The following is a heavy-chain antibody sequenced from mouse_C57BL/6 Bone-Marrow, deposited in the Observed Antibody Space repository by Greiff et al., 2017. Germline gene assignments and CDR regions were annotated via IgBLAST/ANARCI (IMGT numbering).Heavy chain of an antibody. J-gene: IGHJ1*03. Sequence: VQLKESGGGLVKPGGSLKLSCAASGFTFSDYGMHWVRQAPEKGLEWVAYISSGSSTIYYADPVKGRFTISRDNAKNTLFLQMTSLRSEDTAMYYCARRSLWLRYFDVWGTGTTVTVSS. CDR2: ISSGSSTI. CDR3: ARRSLWLRYFDV. CDR1: GFTFSDYG. D-gene: IGHD2-2*01. V-gene: IGHV5-17*01.